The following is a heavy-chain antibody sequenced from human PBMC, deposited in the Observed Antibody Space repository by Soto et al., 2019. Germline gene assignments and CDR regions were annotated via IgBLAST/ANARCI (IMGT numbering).Heavy chain of an antibody. CDR1: RDSISSRTNY. J-gene: IGHJ4*02. Sequence: XQRLSLPMTVGRDSISSRTNYWAWIRQPPGKGLQWSANIYYSGIAFYNPSLKSRVPISIDTSKNQFSLKLRSVTAADTAVYYCARHETGSYFDSWGQGTLVTVSS. CDR2: IYYSGIA. CDR3: ARHETGSYFDS. V-gene: IGHV4-39*01.